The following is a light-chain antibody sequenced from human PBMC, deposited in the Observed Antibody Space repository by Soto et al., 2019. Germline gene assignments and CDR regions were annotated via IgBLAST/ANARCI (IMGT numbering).Light chain of an antibody. V-gene: IGKV3-15*01. J-gene: IGKJ5*01. CDR3: QQYTNCPPNT. CDR2: GAS. CDR1: QRVYSN. Sequence: ELLMTQSPATLSVSPGESATLSCRASQRVYSNLAWYQQRPGQAPRLLIYGASTRATGVPARFSGRGSGTEFTLTISSLQSEDVAGYYCQQYTNCPPNTFGQGTRLEMK.